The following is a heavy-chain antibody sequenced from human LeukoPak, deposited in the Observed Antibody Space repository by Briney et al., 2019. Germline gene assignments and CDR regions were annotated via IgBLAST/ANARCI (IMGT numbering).Heavy chain of an antibody. Sequence: SGPTLVNPTQTLTLTCTFSGFSPSTSGMCVSWIRQPPGKALEWLARIDWDDDRDYNTSLKTRLTIYKDPSQNQVVLTMTNMDPVDTATYYCARSSRDHYYNYGMDVWGQGTTVTVSS. D-gene: IGHD5-24*01. J-gene: IGHJ6*02. V-gene: IGHV2-70*11. CDR3: ARSSRDHYYNYGMDV. CDR1: GFSPSTSGMC. CDR2: IDWDDDR.